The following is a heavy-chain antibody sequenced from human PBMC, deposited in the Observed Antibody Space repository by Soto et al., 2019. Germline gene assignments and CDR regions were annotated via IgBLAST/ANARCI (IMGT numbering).Heavy chain of an antibody. Sequence: QVQLVQSGGEVKKPGASVTVSCKASGYTFINYHITWVRQAPGQGLEWMAWINTYNGMTDYAQRFQGRVTMTRDTSTSTAYMELRNLVSDDTAVYFCAKSPRGEMATDWGQGTLVTASS. CDR2: INTYNGMT. J-gene: IGHJ4*02. D-gene: IGHD5-12*01. CDR1: GYTFINYH. V-gene: IGHV1-18*01. CDR3: AKSPRGEMATD.